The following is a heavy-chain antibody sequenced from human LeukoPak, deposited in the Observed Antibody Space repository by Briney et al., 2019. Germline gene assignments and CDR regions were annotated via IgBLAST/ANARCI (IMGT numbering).Heavy chain of an antibody. Sequence: SETLSLTCVVYNGSFSGHYWNWIRQPPGKGLEWIGEIDRSGSTKYSPSLRSRVSISVDRSNNLFSLKLSSVTAADTAVYYCARGTEFDVFYYAMDVWAQGTTVTVSS. CDR3: ARGTEFDVFYYAMDV. V-gene: IGHV4-34*01. D-gene: IGHD3-9*01. CDR2: IDRSGST. CDR1: NGSFSGHY. J-gene: IGHJ6*02.